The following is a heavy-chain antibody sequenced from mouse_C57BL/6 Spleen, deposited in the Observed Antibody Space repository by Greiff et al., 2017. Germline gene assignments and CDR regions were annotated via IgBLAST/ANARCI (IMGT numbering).Heavy chain of an antibody. J-gene: IGHJ1*03. CDR1: GYTFTSYW. D-gene: IGHD2-1*01. Sequence: QVQLQQPGAELVKPGASVELSCKASGYTFTSYWMHWVKQRPGRGLEWIGRIDPNSGGTKYNEKFKSKATLTVDKPSSTAYMQLSSLTSEDSAVYYCARGDGNYGWYFDVWGTGTTVTVSS. V-gene: IGHV1-72*01. CDR2: IDPNSGGT. CDR3: ARGDGNYGWYFDV.